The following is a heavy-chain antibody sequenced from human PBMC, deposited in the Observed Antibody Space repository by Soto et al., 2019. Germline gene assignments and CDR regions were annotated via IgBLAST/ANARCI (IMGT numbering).Heavy chain of an antibody. Sequence: PSETLSLTCAVSGDSISSVNWWSWVRQSPGQGLEWIGDIYHTGITNYNPSLQSRVTISVDKSKNEFSLNLTSVTAADTAVYYCAREWAQGGYTFDYWGQGTLLTVSS. V-gene: IGHV4-4*02. CDR1: GDSISSVNW. CDR3: AREWAQGGYTFDY. D-gene: IGHD5-12*01. CDR2: IYHTGIT. J-gene: IGHJ4*02.